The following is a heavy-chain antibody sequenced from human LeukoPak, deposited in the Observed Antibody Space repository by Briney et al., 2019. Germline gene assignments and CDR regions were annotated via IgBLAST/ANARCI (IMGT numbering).Heavy chain of an antibody. D-gene: IGHD1-26*01. J-gene: IGHJ6*04. V-gene: IGHV4-39*01. CDR1: GGPISSSSYY. CDR2: IYYSGST. CDR3: ARLVGAPPDV. Sequence: PSETLSLTCTFSGGPISSSSYYWGWIRQPPGKGLEWIGSIYYSGSTYYNPSLKSRVTISVDTSKNQFSLKLSSVTAADTAVYYCARLVGAPPDVWGKGTTVTVSS.